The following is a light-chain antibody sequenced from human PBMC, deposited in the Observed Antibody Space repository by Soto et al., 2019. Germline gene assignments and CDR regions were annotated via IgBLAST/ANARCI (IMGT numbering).Light chain of an antibody. CDR1: NSNIGSNT. CDR2: YDN. CDR3: AAWDDSLNGRV. J-gene: IGLJ1*01. Sequence: QSVLTQPPSASGTPGQRVTISCSGSNSNIGSNTVNWYQQLPGTAPKLLIYYDNLRPSGVPDRISGSKSGTSASLAISGLQSDDEADYYCAAWDDSLNGRVFGTGTQLPVL. V-gene: IGLV1-44*01.